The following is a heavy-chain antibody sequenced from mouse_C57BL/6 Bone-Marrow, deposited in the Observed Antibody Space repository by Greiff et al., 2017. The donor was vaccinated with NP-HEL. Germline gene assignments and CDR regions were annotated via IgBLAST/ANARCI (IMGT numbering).Heavy chain of an antibody. J-gene: IGHJ2*01. Sequence: VQLQQPGAELVKPGASVKMSCKASGYTFTSYWITWVKQRPGQGLEWIGDIYPGSGSTNYNEKFKSKATLTVDKSSSTAYMQISSLTSEDAAVYYCSSYYGSRGDYWGQGTTLTVSS. CDR1: GYTFTSYW. D-gene: IGHD1-1*01. CDR2: IYPGSGST. CDR3: SSYYGSRGDY. V-gene: IGHV1-55*01.